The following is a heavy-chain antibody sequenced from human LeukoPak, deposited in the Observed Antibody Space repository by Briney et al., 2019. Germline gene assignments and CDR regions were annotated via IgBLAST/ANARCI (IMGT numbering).Heavy chain of an antibody. Sequence: GGSLRLSCTASGFTFSSYAMTWVRQAPGEGLEWVSAISGSDGFTYYADSVKGRFTISRDNSKNTLYLQVNSLRAEDTAVYYCAKGGGGSSSWIPYFDYWGQGTLVTVSS. CDR3: AKGGGGSSSWIPYFDY. CDR2: ISGSDGFT. CDR1: GFTFSSYA. D-gene: IGHD6-13*01. V-gene: IGHV3-23*01. J-gene: IGHJ4*02.